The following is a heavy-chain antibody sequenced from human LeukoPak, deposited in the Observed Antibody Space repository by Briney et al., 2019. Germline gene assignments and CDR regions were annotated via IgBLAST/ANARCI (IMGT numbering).Heavy chain of an antibody. D-gene: IGHD5-18*01. V-gene: IGHV4-61*02. J-gene: IGHJ5*02. CDR1: GGSISSGSYY. CDR2: IYTSGST. Sequence: SETLSLTCTVSGGSISSGSYYWSWIRQPAGKGLEWIGRIYTSGSTNYNPSLKSRVTISVDTSKNQFSLKLSSVTAADTAVYYCARDAKYSYGSVNWFDPWGQGTLVTVSS. CDR3: ARDAKYSYGSVNWFDP.